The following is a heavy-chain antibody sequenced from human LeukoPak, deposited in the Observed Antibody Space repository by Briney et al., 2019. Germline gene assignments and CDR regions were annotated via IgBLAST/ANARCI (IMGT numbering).Heavy chain of an antibody. CDR2: IDYSGTT. D-gene: IGHD6-13*01. V-gene: IGHV4-39*07. Sequence: PESLSLTCTVSRGSIRRSIYCSGRARQPAGEGMGCIWIIDYSGTTYYNPSLKGRVTIYVDTSKNQFSLKLSSVTAADTAVYYCARDGEAAGNMDYWGQGTLVTVSS. CDR3: ARDGEAAGNMDY. CDR1: RGSIRRSIYC. J-gene: IGHJ4*02.